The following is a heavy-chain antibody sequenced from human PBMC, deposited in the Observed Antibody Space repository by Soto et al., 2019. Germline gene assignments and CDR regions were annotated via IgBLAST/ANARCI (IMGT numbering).Heavy chain of an antibody. J-gene: IGHJ4*02. Sequence: PGGSLRLSCAASGFTFSDYYMSWIRQAPGKGLEWVSYISSSSYTNYADSVKGRFTISRDNAKNSLYLQMNSLRAEDTAVYYCARVLGATQFHFDYWGQGTLVTVSS. CDR2: ISSSSYT. D-gene: IGHD1-26*01. CDR3: ARVLGATQFHFDY. V-gene: IGHV3-11*06. CDR1: GFTFSDYY.